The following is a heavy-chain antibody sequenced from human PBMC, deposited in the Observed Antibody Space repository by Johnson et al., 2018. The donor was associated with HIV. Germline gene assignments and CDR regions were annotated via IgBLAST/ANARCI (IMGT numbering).Heavy chain of an antibody. CDR2: ISFDGGAI. V-gene: IGHV3-30*14. CDR1: GFSFNDYA. J-gene: IGHJ3*02. CDR3: ARVGTTVDAFDI. Sequence: QVLLVESGGGVVQPGRSLRLSCSASGFSFNDYAMHWVRQAPGKGLEWVAVISFDGGAIYYADSVEGRFTISRENAKNSLYLQMNSLRAGDTAVYYCARVGTTVDAFDIWGQGTVVTVSS. D-gene: IGHD4-17*01.